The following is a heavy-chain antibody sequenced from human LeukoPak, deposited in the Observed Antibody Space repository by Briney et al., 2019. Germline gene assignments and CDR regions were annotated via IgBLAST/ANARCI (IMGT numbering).Heavy chain of an antibody. V-gene: IGHV4-39*07. D-gene: IGHD5-12*01. CDR3: ASIVATSIDRHWFDP. CDR1: GGSISSSSYY. Sequence: SETLSLTCTVSGGSISSSSYYWGWIRQPPGKGLEWIGSIYHSGSTYYNPSLKSRVTIAVETSKNQFSLKLSSVTAADKAVYYCASIVATSIDRHWFDPWGQGTLVTVSS. CDR2: IYHSGST. J-gene: IGHJ5*02.